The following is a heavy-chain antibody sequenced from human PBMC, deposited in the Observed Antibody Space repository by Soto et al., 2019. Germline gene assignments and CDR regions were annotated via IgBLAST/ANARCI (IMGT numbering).Heavy chain of an antibody. CDR2: ISAYNGNT. J-gene: IGHJ6*02. Sequence: QVQLVQSGAEVKKPGASVKVSCKASGYTFTSYGISWVRQAPGQGLEWMGWISAYNGNTNYAQKLQGRVTMTTDPATSTAYMELRSLRSDDTAVYYCARDLPITVFGEVNSYYYCGMDVLGQGTTITVSS. CDR1: GYTFTSYG. D-gene: IGHD3-3*01. CDR3: ARDLPITVFGEVNSYYYCGMDV. V-gene: IGHV1-18*04.